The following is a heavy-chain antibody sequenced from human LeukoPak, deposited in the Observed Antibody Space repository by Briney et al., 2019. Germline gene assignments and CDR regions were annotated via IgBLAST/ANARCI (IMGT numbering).Heavy chain of an antibody. CDR2: IYTSGST. J-gene: IGHJ5*02. V-gene: IGHV4-61*02. CDR1: GGSISSGSYY. CDR3: ARGVVGATPNWFDP. Sequence: SETLSLTCTVSGGSISSGSYYWSWIRRPAGKGLEWIGRIYTSGSTNYNPSLKSRVTISVDTSMNQFSLKLSSVTAADTAVYYCARGVVGATPNWFDPWGQGTLVTVSS. D-gene: IGHD1-26*01.